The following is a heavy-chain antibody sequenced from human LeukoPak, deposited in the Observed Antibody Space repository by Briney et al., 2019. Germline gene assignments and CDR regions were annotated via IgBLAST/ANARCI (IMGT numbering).Heavy chain of an antibody. CDR2: TNQVGSEE. Sequence: GGSLRLSCAASGFTFSSSWMSWVRQAPGRGLEWVANTNQVGSEEYYVDSVKGRFTISRDNAKNSLYLQMNSLRAEDTAVHYCARDSSGYAYWGQGTLVTVSS. V-gene: IGHV3-7*01. CDR3: ARDSSGYAY. CDR1: GFTFSSSW. D-gene: IGHD3-22*01. J-gene: IGHJ4*02.